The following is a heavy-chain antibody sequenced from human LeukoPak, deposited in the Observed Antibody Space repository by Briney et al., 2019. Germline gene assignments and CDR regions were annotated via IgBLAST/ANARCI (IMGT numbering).Heavy chain of an antibody. D-gene: IGHD6-13*01. V-gene: IGHV3-53*05. CDR1: GFTVSSNY. J-gene: IGHJ4*02. CDR2: IYSGGTT. CDR3: AREGAAAELDY. Sequence: GGSLRLSCAASGFTVSSNYMSWVRQAPGKGLEWVSVIYSGGTTYYADSVKGRFTISRDSSKNTLYLQMNSLRAEDTAVYYCAREGAAAELDYWGQGTLVTVSS.